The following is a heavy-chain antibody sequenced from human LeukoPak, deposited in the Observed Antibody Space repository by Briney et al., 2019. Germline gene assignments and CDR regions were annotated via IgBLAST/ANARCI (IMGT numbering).Heavy chain of an antibody. CDR3: ARRESFDS. V-gene: IGHV4-39*01. D-gene: IGHD2/OR15-2a*01. Sequence: SETLSLTCTVSGGSISSYYWGWIRQPPGAGLEWIGNIYYDGTTYYNASLKSRVTISVDTSKNQFSLNLTSVTAADTAVYFCARRESFDSWGQGTLVTVSS. CDR2: IYYDGTT. CDR1: GGSISSYY. J-gene: IGHJ4*02.